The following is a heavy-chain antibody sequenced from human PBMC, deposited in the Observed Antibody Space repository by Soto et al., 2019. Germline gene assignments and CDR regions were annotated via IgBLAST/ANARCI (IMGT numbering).Heavy chain of an antibody. J-gene: IGHJ5*02. D-gene: IGHD3-10*01. Sequence: APVKASCKACGYTFTSYVISWVRQAPGQGLERMGWISAYNGNTNYAQKLQGRVTMTTDTSTSTAYMELRSLRSDDTAVYYCARFQWFGELPSFNWFDPWGQGTLVTVSS. CDR1: GYTFTSYV. CDR2: ISAYNGNT. V-gene: IGHV1-18*04. CDR3: ARFQWFGELPSFNWFDP.